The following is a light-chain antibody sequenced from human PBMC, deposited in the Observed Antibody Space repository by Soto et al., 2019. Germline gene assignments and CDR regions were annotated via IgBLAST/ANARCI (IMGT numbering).Light chain of an antibody. J-gene: IGKJ4*01. CDR1: QGVSRK. Sequence: DIVMTQSPATLSVAPGERVTFSCRASQGVSRKLAWYQHKPGQAPRLLISGASTGATGIPARFSGSGSGTEFTLTISSLQSEDCAIYYCQQYHTLPLTFGGGTKVDIK. CDR2: GAS. CDR3: QQYHTLPLT. V-gene: IGKV3-15*01.